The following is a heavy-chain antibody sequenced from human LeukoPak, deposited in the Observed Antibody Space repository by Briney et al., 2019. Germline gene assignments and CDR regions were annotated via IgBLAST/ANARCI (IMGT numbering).Heavy chain of an antibody. Sequence: GGSLRLSCAASGFSFSSYWMSWVRQAPGKGLEWVANIKPDGSEKYYVDSVKGRFIISRDNAKNSLSLQMNSLRAEDTAVYYCARDPRSKGGNWGDFDYWGQGILVTVSS. V-gene: IGHV3-7*01. D-gene: IGHD4-23*01. CDR1: GFSFSSYW. CDR3: ARDPRSKGGNWGDFDY. CDR2: IKPDGSEK. J-gene: IGHJ4*02.